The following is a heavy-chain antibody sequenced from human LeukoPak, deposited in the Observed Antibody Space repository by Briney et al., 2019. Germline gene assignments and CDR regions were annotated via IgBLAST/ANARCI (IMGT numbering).Heavy chain of an antibody. CDR1: GYTFTSYD. Sequence: ASVKVSCKASGYTFTSYDINWVRQATGQGLEWMGWMNPNSGNTGYAQKFQGRATITADKSTSTAYMELSSLRSGDTAVYYCARGLSGSFHDAFDIWGQGTMVTVSS. J-gene: IGHJ3*02. D-gene: IGHD1-26*01. CDR2: MNPNSGNT. V-gene: IGHV1-8*03. CDR3: ARGLSGSFHDAFDI.